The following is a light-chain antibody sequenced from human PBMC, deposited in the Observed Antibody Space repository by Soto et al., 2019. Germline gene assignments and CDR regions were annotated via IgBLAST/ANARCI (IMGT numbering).Light chain of an antibody. CDR1: QSVSTY. Sequence: EIVLSQSPATLSLSPGERATLSCRASQSVSTYLVWYQQKAGQAPRLLIYDAFRRATGIPARFSGRGFGTDITLTISSLEPEDFAVYYCQQRSNWMYTFGQGTKLEIK. J-gene: IGKJ2*01. V-gene: IGKV3-11*01. CDR3: QQRSNWMYT. CDR2: DAF.